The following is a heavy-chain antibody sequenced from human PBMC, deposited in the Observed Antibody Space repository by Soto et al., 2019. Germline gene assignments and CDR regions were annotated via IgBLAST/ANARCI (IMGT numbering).Heavy chain of an antibody. CDR3: ARDGPDYYASRMDV. Sequence: EVQLVESGGGLVQPGGSLRLSCAASGIPVSSNYMTWVRQAPGKGLEWVSVLHSGGDTYYANSVKGRFTISRHDSTNTLILQMNSLTPEDTAVYYWARDGPDYYASRMDVWGQGTTVTVSS. CDR2: LHSGGDT. CDR1: GIPVSSNY. V-gene: IGHV3-53*04. D-gene: IGHD3-10*01. J-gene: IGHJ6*02.